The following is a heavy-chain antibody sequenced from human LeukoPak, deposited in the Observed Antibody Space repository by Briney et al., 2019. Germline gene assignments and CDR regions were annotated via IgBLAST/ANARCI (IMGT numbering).Heavy chain of an antibody. J-gene: IGHJ4*02. V-gene: IGHV4-59*01. D-gene: IGHD4-11*01. Sequence: SETLSLTCTVSGGSISSYYWSWIRQPPGKGLEWIGYIYYSGSTNYNPSLKSRVTISVDTSKNQFSLKLSSVTAADTAVYYCARSLNTVTTGPPATFDYWGQGTLVTVSS. CDR1: GGSISSYY. CDR3: ARSLNTVTTGPPATFDY. CDR2: IYYSGST.